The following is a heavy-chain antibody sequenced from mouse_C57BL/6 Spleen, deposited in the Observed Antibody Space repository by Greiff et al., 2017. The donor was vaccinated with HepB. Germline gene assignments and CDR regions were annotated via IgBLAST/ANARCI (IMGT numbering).Heavy chain of an antibody. CDR1: GYTFTSYT. CDR3: AREGDEAWFAY. CDR2: INPSSGYT. Sequence: SGAELARPGASVKMSCKASGYTFTSYTMHWVKQRPGQGLEWIGYINPSSGYTKYNQKFKDKATLTADKSSSTAYMQLSSLTSEDSAVYYCAREGDEAWFAYWGQGTLVTVSA. V-gene: IGHV1-4*01. D-gene: IGHD3-3*01. J-gene: IGHJ3*01.